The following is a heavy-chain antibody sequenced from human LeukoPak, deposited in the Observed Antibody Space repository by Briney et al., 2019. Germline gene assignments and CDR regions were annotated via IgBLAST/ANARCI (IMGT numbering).Heavy chain of an antibody. CDR1: GFNFYNFW. D-gene: IGHD6-6*01. CDR2: IKQDGTEK. Sequence: GGSLRLSCAASGFNFYNFWMTWVRQAPGKGLEWVANIKQDGTEKYYGGSVKGRFTISRDNVKNSVSLQINSLRVDDTAVYYCVRDSASRSSGIFDSWSQGTLVTVSS. J-gene: IGHJ4*02. CDR3: VRDSASRSSGIFDS. V-gene: IGHV3-7*01.